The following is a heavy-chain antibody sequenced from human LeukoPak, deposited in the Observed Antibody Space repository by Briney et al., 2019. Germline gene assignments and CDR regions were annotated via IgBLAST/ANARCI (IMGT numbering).Heavy chain of an antibody. J-gene: IGHJ4*02. V-gene: IGHV3-48*03. CDR2: ISNSGSAK. CDR3: ARDGVAGGFDY. D-gene: IGHD6-19*01. CDR1: GFTFSSYE. Sequence: PGGSLRLSCAASGFTFSSYEMNWVRQAPGKGLEWVSYISNSGSAKYYADSVKGRFTISRDDAKNLVFLQMNSLRVEDTAVYYCARDGVAGGFDYWGQGILVTVSS.